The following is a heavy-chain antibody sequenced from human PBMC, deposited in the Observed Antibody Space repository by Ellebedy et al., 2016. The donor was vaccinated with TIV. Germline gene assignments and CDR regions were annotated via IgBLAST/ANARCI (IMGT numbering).Heavy chain of an antibody. Sequence: GGSLRLSCAASGFTFSSYSMNWVRQAPGKGLEWVSYISSSSRTIYYADSVKGRFTISRDNSKNTLNLQMTSLRVEDTAVYYCARASFYDVDLSGWYFDIWGRGTLVSVSS. CDR1: GFTFSSYS. CDR2: ISSSSRTI. J-gene: IGHJ2*01. CDR3: ARASFYDVDLSGWYFDI. D-gene: IGHD3-10*02. V-gene: IGHV3-48*01.